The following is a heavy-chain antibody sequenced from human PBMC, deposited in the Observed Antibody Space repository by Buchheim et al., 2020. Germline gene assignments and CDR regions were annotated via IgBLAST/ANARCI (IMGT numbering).Heavy chain of an antibody. CDR1: GFTFSSYA. V-gene: IGHV3-30*04. D-gene: IGHD3-9*01. CDR2: ISNDGSNN. Sequence: QVQLVESGGGVVQPGRSLRLSCAASGFTFSSYAMHWVRQAPGKGLEWVAVISNDGSNNYYADSVKGRFTISRDNSKNTLYLQMNSLRAEDTAVYYCARDVLRYFDWLFPQYYYYYGMDVWGQGTT. J-gene: IGHJ6*02. CDR3: ARDVLRYFDWLFPQYYYYYGMDV.